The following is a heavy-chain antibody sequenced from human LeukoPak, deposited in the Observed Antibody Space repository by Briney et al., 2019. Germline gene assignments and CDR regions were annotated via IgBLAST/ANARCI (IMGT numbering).Heavy chain of an antibody. CDR2: INWNGGST. D-gene: IGHD6-19*01. V-gene: IGHV3-20*04. CDR1: GFTFSSYA. J-gene: IGHJ3*02. CDR3: ARIAMAGIGDGFDI. Sequence: PGGSLRLSCAASGFTFSSYAMTWLRQAPGKGLEWVSGINWNGGSTGYADSVKGRFTISRDNARNSLYLQMNSLRAEDTALYYCARIAMAGIGDGFDIWGQGTMVTVSS.